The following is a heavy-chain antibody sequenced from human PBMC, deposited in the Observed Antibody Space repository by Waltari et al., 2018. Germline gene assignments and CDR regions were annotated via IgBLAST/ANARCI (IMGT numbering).Heavy chain of an antibody. CDR2: IRHPGNT. J-gene: IGHJ5*02. CDR1: GASFSAYY. Sequence: QVQLQQWGAGLLKPSETLSLTCSVSGASFSAYYWGWVRHVPVKGLEWIGQIRHPGNTNYNPSLQSRVAISIDTSRNQFSLRVFSVTAADTGLYFCTRGGNYDFWSHTPFVDPWGQGTQVTVSS. V-gene: IGHV4-34*01. CDR3: TRGGNYDFWSHTPFVDP. D-gene: IGHD3-3*01.